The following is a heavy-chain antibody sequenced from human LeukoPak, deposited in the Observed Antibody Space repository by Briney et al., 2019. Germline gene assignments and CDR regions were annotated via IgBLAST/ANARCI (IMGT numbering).Heavy chain of an antibody. CDR2: ISSSSSYI. Sequence: PGGSLRLSCAASGFTFSSYSMNWVRQAPGKGLEWVSSISSSSSYIYYADSVKGRFTISRDNAKNSLYLQMNSLRAEDTAVYYCARVYPDYYYDSSGYYYGPFDYWGQGTLVTVSS. D-gene: IGHD3-22*01. CDR1: GFTFSSYS. V-gene: IGHV3-21*01. CDR3: ARVYPDYYYDSSGYYYGPFDY. J-gene: IGHJ4*02.